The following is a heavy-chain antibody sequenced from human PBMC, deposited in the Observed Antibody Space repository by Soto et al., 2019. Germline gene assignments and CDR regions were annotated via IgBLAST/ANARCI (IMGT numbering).Heavy chain of an antibody. CDR2: ISTASDT. CDR3: ARGHYTMDV. Sequence: QVQLMQSGVGLVRPGGSLRICCAASGSMFSDYYMTWIRQTPVKGLEWVAYISTASDTTYVDSVRGRFTIYRDNARNSLYLQMNSLRAEDSAVYFCARGHYTMDVWGQGTTVTVS. V-gene: IGHV3-11*03. J-gene: IGHJ6*02. CDR1: GSMFSDYY.